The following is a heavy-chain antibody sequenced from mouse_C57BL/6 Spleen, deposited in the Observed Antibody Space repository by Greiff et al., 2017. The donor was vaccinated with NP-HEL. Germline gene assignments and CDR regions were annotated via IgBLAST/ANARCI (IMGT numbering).Heavy chain of an antibody. J-gene: IGHJ3*01. V-gene: IGHV1-69*01. Sequence: VQLQQPGAELVMPGASVKLSCKASGYTFTSYWMHWVKQRPGQGLEWIGEIDPSDSYTNYNQKFKGKSTLTVDKSSSTAYMQLSSLTSEDSAVYYCARSTTVVAPWFAYWGQGTLVTVSA. D-gene: IGHD1-1*01. CDR2: IDPSDSYT. CDR3: ARSTTVVAPWFAY. CDR1: GYTFTSYW.